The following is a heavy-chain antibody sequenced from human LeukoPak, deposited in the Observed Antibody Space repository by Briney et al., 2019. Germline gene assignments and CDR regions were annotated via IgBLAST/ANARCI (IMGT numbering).Heavy chain of an antibody. V-gene: IGHV3-66*01. D-gene: IGHD1-1*01. J-gene: IGHJ3*01. CDR1: GITVGTHY. Sequence: GGSLKLSLAASGITVGTHYMNWGRQAPRKGVEWVSLLYSGDTAVTTYYADSVKGRFTISRDNSKNTLFLQMNILRAEDTAVYYCVRDGAFADNWVASEVWGQGTMVTVSS. CDR2: LYSGDTAVTT. CDR3: VRDGAFADNWVASEV.